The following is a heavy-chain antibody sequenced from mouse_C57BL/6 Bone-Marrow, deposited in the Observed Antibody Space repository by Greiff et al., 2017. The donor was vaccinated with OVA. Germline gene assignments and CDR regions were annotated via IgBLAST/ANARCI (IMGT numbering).Heavy chain of an antibody. V-gene: IGHV1-15*01. D-gene: IGHD1-1*01. CDR2: IDPETGGY. J-gene: IGHJ3*01. Sequence: QLQLQQSGAELVRPGASVTLSCKASGYTFTDYEMHWVQPTPLHGLAWIGAIDPETGGYASNPEITGKAILTAGKSASTAYMELRSLTSEDSAVYYCTREPPLLLLFAYWGQGTLVTVSA. CDR3: TREPPLLLLFAY. CDR1: GYTFTDYE.